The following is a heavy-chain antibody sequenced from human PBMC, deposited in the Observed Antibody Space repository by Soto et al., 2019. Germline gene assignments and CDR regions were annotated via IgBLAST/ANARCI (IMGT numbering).Heavy chain of an antibody. V-gene: IGHV3-49*03. Sequence: EVQLVESGGGLVQPGRSLRLSCTASGFTFGDYAMSWFRQAPGKGLEWVGFIRSKAYGGTTEYAASVKGRFTISRDDSKSIAYLQMNSLKTEDTAVYYCTRYIVVVPAANGVSYFDYWGQGTLVTVSS. CDR3: TRYIVVVPAANGVSYFDY. J-gene: IGHJ4*02. D-gene: IGHD2-2*01. CDR2: IRSKAYGGTT. CDR1: GFTFGDYA.